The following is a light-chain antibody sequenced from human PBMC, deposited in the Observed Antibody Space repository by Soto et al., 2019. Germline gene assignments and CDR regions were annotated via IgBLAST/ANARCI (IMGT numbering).Light chain of an antibody. Sequence: QSALTQPASVSGSPGQSITISCTGTSSDVGSYKYVSWYQHYPGKAPKLIIYEVSNRASGVSDRFSGSKSGNTASLTISGLQAEDEADYYSISYTTSSTVVFGGGTKLTVL. CDR3: ISYTTSSTVV. CDR1: SSDVGSYKY. J-gene: IGLJ2*01. V-gene: IGLV2-14*01. CDR2: EVS.